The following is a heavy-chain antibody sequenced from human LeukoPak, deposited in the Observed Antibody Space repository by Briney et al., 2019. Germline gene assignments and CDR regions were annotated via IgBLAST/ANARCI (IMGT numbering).Heavy chain of an antibody. J-gene: IGHJ5*02. V-gene: IGHV4-61*02. Sequence: PSETLSLTCTVSGGSISGINYYWTWVRQPAGKGLEWIGRIYTTGSTNYNPSLKSRVTISVDTSKNQFSLKLSSVTAADTAVYYCARSYCSSTSCYAVGGGWFDPWGQGTLVTVSS. CDR1: GGSISGINYY. CDR2: IYTTGST. D-gene: IGHD2-2*01. CDR3: ARSYCSSTSCYAVGGGWFDP.